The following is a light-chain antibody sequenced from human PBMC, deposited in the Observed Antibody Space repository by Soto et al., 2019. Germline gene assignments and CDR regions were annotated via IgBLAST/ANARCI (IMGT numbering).Light chain of an antibody. CDR3: CSYGGSYTYV. V-gene: IGLV2-11*01. CDR1: SSDVGGYNY. Sequence: ALTQPRSVSGSPGQSVTISCTGTSSDVGGYNYVSWYQQHPGKAPKVMIYDVSKRPSGVPNRFSGSKSGNTASLTISGLQAEDEADYYCCSYGGSYTYVFGTGTKVTVL. J-gene: IGLJ1*01. CDR2: DVS.